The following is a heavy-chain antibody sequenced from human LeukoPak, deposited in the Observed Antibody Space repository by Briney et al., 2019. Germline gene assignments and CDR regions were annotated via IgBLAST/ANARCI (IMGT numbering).Heavy chain of an antibody. J-gene: IGHJ4*02. CDR3: ARRGYYYGVFDY. D-gene: IGHD3-22*01. Sequence: SETLSLTCTVSGYSISSGYYWGWIRQPPGKGLEWIGSIYHSGSTNYNPSLKSRVTISVDTSKNQFSLKLSSVTAADTAVYYCARRGYYYGVFDYWGQGTLVTVSS. CDR1: GYSISSGYY. CDR2: IYHSGST. V-gene: IGHV4-38-2*02.